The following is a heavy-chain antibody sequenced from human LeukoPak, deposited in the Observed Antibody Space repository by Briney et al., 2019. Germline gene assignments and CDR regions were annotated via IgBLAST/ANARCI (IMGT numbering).Heavy chain of an antibody. D-gene: IGHD3-10*01. CDR3: TGSFGELSFFAY. J-gene: IGHJ4*02. CDR2: IRSKAYGGTT. Sequence: PGGSLRLSCTASRFTFGDYGMSWVRQAPGKGLEWVGFIRSKAYGGTTEYAASVKGRFTISRDDSKSIAYLQVNSLKTEDTAVYYCTGSFGELSFFAYWGQGTLVTVSS. V-gene: IGHV3-49*04. CDR1: RFTFGDYG.